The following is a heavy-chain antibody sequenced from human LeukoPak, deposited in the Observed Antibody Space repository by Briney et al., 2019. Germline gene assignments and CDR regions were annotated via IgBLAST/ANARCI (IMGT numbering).Heavy chain of an antibody. CDR2: IYYSGST. D-gene: IGHD1-26*01. Sequence: SETLSLTCTVSGGSISSGGYYWSWIRQHPGKGLEWIGYIYYSGSTYYNPSLKSRVTISVDTSKNQFSLKLSSVTAADTAVYYCARDTVGATGDYYYYYTDVWGKGTTVTVSS. CDR3: ARDTVGATGDYYYYYTDV. V-gene: IGHV4-31*03. CDR1: GGSISSGGYY. J-gene: IGHJ6*03.